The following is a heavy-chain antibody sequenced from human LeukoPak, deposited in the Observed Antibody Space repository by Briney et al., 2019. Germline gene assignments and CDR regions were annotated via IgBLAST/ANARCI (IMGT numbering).Heavy chain of an antibody. CDR2: ISAYNGNT. CDR1: GYTFTSYG. J-gene: IGHJ5*02. V-gene: IGHV1-18*01. Sequence: ASVKVSCKASGYTFTSYGISWVRQAPGQGLEWMGWISAYNGNTNYAQKLQGRVTMTTDTSTSTAYMELRSLRSDDTAVYYCARDGRTIFGGDIQARFDPWGQGTLVTVSS. D-gene: IGHD3-3*01. CDR3: ARDGRTIFGGDIQARFDP.